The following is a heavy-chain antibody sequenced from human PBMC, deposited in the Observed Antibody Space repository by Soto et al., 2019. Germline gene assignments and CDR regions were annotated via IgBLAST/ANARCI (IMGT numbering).Heavy chain of an antibody. CDR3: ARENYGSGGAPFLDF. V-gene: IGHV4-59*01. CDR1: GDSITAYY. D-gene: IGHD2-15*01. CDR2: ISSSGNT. J-gene: IGHJ4*02. Sequence: SETLSLTCSVAGDSITAYYWTWIRQPPGRGLEYIGYISSSGNTYYNPSLRSRVAISLDTSKNQFSLSLTSVTAADTAVYYCARENYGSGGAPFLDFWGQGTLVTVSS.